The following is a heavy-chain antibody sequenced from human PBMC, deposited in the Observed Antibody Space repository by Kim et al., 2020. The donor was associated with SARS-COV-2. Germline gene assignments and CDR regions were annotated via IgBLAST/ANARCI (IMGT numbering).Heavy chain of an antibody. CDR2: T. V-gene: IGHV5-51*01. J-gene: IGHJ4*02. Sequence: TRYSTTFQGQVTISADKSISTAYLQWSSLKASDTAMYYCARHIGNYYVDYWGQGTLVTVSS. CDR3: ARHIGNYYVDY. D-gene: IGHD1-7*01.